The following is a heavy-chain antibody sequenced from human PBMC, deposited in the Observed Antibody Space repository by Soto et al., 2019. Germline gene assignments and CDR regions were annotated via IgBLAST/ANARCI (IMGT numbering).Heavy chain of an antibody. CDR1: GFTFSDYY. CDR2: SRNKANSYSI. D-gene: IGHD1-26*01. CDR3: ARYSGSYRRAFDI. J-gene: IGHJ3*02. V-gene: IGHV3-72*01. Sequence: EVQLVESGGGLVQPGGSLRLPCAVSGFTFSDYYMDWVRQAPGKGLEWVGLSRNKANSYSIEYAASVKDRFTISRDDSKNSLYLQMNSLKTEDTAVYYCARYSGSYRRAFDIWGQGTMVTVSS.